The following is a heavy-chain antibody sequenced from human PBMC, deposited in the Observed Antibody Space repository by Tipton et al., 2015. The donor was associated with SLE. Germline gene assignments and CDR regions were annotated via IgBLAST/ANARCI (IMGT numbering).Heavy chain of an antibody. CDR1: GGSIYSHY. CDR2: IYNGANT. J-gene: IGHJ5*02. D-gene: IGHD3-3*01. V-gene: IGHV4-59*11. CDR3: ARQLAYDFWSGYYYNWFDP. Sequence: TLSLTCTVSGGSIYSHYWSWIRQPPGKGLEWIGYIYNGANTRYNPSLKSRVTISLDTSKNQFSLKLSSVTAADTAVYYCARQLAYDFWSGYYYNWFDPWGQGTLVTVSS.